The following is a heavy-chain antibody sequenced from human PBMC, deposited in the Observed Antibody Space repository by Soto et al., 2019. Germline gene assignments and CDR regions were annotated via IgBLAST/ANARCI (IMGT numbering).Heavy chain of an antibody. D-gene: IGHD2-2*01. CDR1: GFTFSSYA. CDR2: ISGSGGST. Sequence: GGSLRLSCAASGFTFSSYAMSWVRQAPGKGLEWVSAISGSGGSTYYADSVKGRFTISRDNSKNTLYLQMNSLRAEDTAVYYWAKPTVPAAPNYYYGMDVWGQGTTVTVSS. V-gene: IGHV3-23*01. J-gene: IGHJ6*02. CDR3: AKPTVPAAPNYYYGMDV.